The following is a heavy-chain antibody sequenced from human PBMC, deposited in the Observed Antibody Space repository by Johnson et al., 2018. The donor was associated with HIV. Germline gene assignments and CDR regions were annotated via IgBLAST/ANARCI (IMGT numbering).Heavy chain of an antibody. CDR3: AKPPSMGADAFDI. CDR1: GFTFSSYG. CDR2: IRYDGSNK. J-gene: IGHJ3*02. D-gene: IGHD3-16*01. V-gene: IGHV3-30*02. Sequence: QVQLVESGGGVVQPGGSLRLSCAASGFTFSSYGMHWVRQAPGKGLEWVAFIRYDGSNKYYTDSLKGRFPISRDNSKNTLYPQMNSVRPEDAAVYYCAKPPSMGADAFDIWGQGTMVTVSS.